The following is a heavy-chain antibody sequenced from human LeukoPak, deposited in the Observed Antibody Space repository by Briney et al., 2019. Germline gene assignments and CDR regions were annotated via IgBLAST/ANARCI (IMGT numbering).Heavy chain of an antibody. CDR3: ARGGGYCSGGSCYYYYYYGMDV. J-gene: IGHJ6*04. V-gene: IGHV4-61*01. CDR1: GGSVSSGSYY. Sequence: SETLSLTCTVSGGSVSSGSYYWSWIRRPPGKGLEWIGYIYYSGSTNYNPSLKSRVTISVDTSKNQFSLKLSSVTAADTAVYYCARGGGYCSGGSCYYYYYYGMDVWGKGTTVTVSS. D-gene: IGHD2-15*01. CDR2: IYYSGST.